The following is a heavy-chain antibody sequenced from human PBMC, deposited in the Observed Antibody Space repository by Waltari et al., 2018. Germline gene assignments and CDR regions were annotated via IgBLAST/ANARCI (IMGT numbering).Heavy chain of an antibody. V-gene: IGHV1-46*01. D-gene: IGHD1-26*01. CDR1: GYSFTRYY. CDR2: INPSGDGA. Sequence: QAQLVQSGAEVRKPGASVKVSCKTSGYSFTRYYMYWVRKAPGQGLEWMGQINPSGDGASYAQKFQGRSSMTKDTSTSTLYMELTSLRSEDTAVYYCARDSGTYGPDYWGQGSLVTASS. J-gene: IGHJ4*02. CDR3: ARDSGTYGPDY.